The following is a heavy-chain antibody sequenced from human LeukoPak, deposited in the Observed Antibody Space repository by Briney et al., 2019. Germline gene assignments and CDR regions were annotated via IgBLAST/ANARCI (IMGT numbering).Heavy chain of an antibody. V-gene: IGHV1-69*05. CDR3: ARVMPGSSYYMDV. J-gene: IGHJ6*03. Sequence: SVKVSCKASGGTFSSYAISWVRQAPGQGLEWMGGIIPIFGTANYAQRFQGRVTITTDESTSTAYMELSSLGSEDTAVYYCARVMPGSSYYMDVWGKGTTVTVSS. CDR1: GGTFSSYA. D-gene: IGHD6-13*01. CDR2: IIPIFGTA.